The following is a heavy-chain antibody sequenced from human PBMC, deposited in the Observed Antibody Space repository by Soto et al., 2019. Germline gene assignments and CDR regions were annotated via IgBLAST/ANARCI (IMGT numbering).Heavy chain of an antibody. CDR1: GFTFSNYG. D-gene: IGHD5-18*01. Sequence: RLSCAASGFTFSNYGMHWVRQAPGKGLEWVAVISDDGTNKYNVDSAEGRFTISRDNSKSTLYLQMTSLRTEDTAVYYCAKGGGYTYGTNDAFDIWGQGTLVTVSS. V-gene: IGHV3-30*18. J-gene: IGHJ3*02. CDR3: AKGGGYTYGTNDAFDI. CDR2: ISDDGTNK.